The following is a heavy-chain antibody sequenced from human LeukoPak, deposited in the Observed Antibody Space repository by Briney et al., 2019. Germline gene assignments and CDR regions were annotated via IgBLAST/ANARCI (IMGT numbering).Heavy chain of an antibody. CDR3: TRVHSSSWAFDY. D-gene: IGHD6-13*01. Sequence: TGGSLRLSCAASGFTFSIYWMSWVRQAPGKGLEWVANIKQDGSEKYYVDSVKGRFTISRDNAKNSLYLQMNSLRAEDTAVYFCTRVHSSSWAFDYWGQGTLVTVSS. CDR1: GFTFSIYW. J-gene: IGHJ4*02. CDR2: IKQDGSEK. V-gene: IGHV3-7*01.